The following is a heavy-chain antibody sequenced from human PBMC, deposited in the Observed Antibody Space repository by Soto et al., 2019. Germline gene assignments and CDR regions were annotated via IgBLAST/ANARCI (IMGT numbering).Heavy chain of an antibody. D-gene: IGHD1-26*01. CDR2: IDWDDDK. V-gene: IGHV2-70*01. CDR1: GFSLSTSGMC. J-gene: IGHJ6*04. Sequence: EAGPTLVNPTQTLTLTCTFSGFSLSTSGMCVSWIRQPPGKALEWLALIDWDDDKYYSTSLKTRLTISKDTSKNQVVLTMTNMETVETAKYYCARINRGRYLRLGYYGMEVWGKGTTVTVS. CDR3: ARINRGRYLRLGYYGMEV.